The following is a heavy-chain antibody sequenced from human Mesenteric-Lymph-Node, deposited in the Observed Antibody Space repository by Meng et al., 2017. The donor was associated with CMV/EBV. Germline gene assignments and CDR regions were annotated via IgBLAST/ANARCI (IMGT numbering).Heavy chain of an antibody. J-gene: IGHJ4*02. V-gene: IGHV3-30*09. CDR3: ARAVGGNSLIDY. D-gene: IGHD4-23*01. CDR1: GFTLSNHA. CDR2: ISDDGVSE. Sequence: GESLKISCAASGFTLSNHAMHWVRQAPGKGLEWVAVISDDGVSEFYADSVKGRFAISRDNSKSTLYLLMNSLRAEDTALFYCARAVGGNSLIDYWGQGTLVTVSS.